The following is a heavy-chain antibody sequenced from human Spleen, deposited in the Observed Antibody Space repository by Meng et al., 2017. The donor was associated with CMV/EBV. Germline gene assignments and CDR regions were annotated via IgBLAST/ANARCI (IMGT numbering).Heavy chain of an antibody. CDR3: ARCSGTSCWAFDI. J-gene: IGHJ3*02. V-gene: IGHV3-21*01. CDR1: GFSFRTYW. D-gene: IGHD2-2*01. Sequence: GESLKISCAASGFSFRTYWMTWVRQAPGKGLEWVSCISSSGTYIYYADSVKGRFTISRDSAKNSLYLQINSLRADDTAVYYCARCSGTSCWAFDIWGQGTMVTVSS. CDR2: ISSSGTYI.